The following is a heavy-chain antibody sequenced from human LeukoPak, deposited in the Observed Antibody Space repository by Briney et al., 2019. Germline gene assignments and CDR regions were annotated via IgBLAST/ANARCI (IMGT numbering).Heavy chain of an antibody. J-gene: IGHJ4*02. CDR3: ARDLRAGFDY. CDR2: ISSSSSYI. Sequence: GGSLRLSCAASGFTVSRNYMNWVRQAPGKGLEWVSSISSSSSYIYYADSVKGRFTISRDNAKNSLYLQMNSLRAEDTAVYYCARDLRAGFDYWGQGTLVTVSS. V-gene: IGHV3-21*01. CDR1: GFTVSRNY.